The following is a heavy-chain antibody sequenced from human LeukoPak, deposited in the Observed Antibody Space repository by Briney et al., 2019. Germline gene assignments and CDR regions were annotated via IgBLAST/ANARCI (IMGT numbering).Heavy chain of an antibody. CDR3: ARVYEGLLNNDYGDY. Sequence: SETLSLTCAVYGGSFSGYYWSWIRQPPGKGLEWIGEINHSGSTNYNPSLKSRVTISVDTSKNQFPLKLSSVTAADTAVYYCARVYEGLLNNDYGDYWGQGTLVTVSS. V-gene: IGHV4-34*01. D-gene: IGHD2-15*01. CDR2: INHSGST. CDR1: GGSFSGYY. J-gene: IGHJ4*02.